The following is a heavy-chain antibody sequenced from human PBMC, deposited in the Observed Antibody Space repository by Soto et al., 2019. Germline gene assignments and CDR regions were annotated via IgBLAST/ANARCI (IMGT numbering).Heavy chain of an antibody. J-gene: IGHJ6*02. CDR3: ARRRQYCTSKICLDHYYHTLDV. CDR1: GYSFTNYW. CDR2: IYPGDSDT. Sequence: PGESLKISCKATGYSFTNYWIGWVRQMPGKGLEWMGTIYPGDSDTRYGPAFEGQVTISADKSITTAYLQWSSLKASDTAVYFCARRRQYCTSKICLDHYYHTLDVWGQGTTVTVSS. V-gene: IGHV5-51*01. D-gene: IGHD2-2*01.